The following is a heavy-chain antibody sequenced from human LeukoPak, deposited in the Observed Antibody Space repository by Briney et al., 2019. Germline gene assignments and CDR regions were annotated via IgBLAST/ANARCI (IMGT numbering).Heavy chain of an antibody. J-gene: IGHJ6*03. D-gene: IGHD3-10*01. CDR1: GFTFSNYW. Sequence: GGSLRLSCAASGFTFSNYWMHWVRQAPGKGLVWVSRINSDGSSTTYTDSVKGRFTISRDNAKNTLYLQMNSLRAEDTAVYYCAKDRDITMVRAHYYYYMDVWGKGTTVTISS. CDR2: INSDGSST. V-gene: IGHV3-74*01. CDR3: AKDRDITMVRAHYYYYMDV.